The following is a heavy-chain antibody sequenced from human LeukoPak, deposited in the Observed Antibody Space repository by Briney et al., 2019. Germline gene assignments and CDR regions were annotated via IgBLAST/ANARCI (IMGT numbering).Heavy chain of an antibody. V-gene: IGHV3-49*04. CDR1: GFTFGDYA. CDR2: IRSKAYGGTT. CDR3: TRERHFWIGYSYSDY. D-gene: IGHD3-3*02. J-gene: IGHJ4*02. Sequence: GVLRLSCTASGFTFGDYAMSWVRQAPGKGLEWVGFIRSKAYGGTTEYAASVKGRFTISRDDSKSIAYLQMNSLKTEDTAVYYCTRERHFWIGYSYSDYWGQGTLVTVSS.